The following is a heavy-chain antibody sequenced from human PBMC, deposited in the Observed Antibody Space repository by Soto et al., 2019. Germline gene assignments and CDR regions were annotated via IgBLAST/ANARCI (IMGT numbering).Heavy chain of an antibody. CDR1: GFTFSTHG. V-gene: IGHV3-33*01. Sequence: QVLLVQSGGGVVQPGRSLRLSCVASGFTFSTHGMHWVRQAPGQGLEWVASIWYDGSNAYYADSVRGRFTISRDNSKNRLYLQMNSLRAEDTAVYYCARDHERRSILHYFAHWGQGDLVTVSS. CDR2: IWYDGSNA. CDR3: ARDHERRSILHYFAH. J-gene: IGHJ4*02. D-gene: IGHD3-9*01.